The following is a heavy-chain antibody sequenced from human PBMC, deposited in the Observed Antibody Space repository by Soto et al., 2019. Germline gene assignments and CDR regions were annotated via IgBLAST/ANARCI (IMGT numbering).Heavy chain of an antibody. CDR1: GYTFTSYA. D-gene: IGHD4-4*01. Sequence: VKVSCKSSGYTFTSYAMHWVRQAPGQRLEWMGWINAGNGNTKYSQKFQGRVTITRDTSASTAYMELSSLRSEDTAVYYCARSYSNYDWFDPWGQGTLVTVSS. CDR2: INAGNGNT. J-gene: IGHJ5*02. CDR3: ARSYSNYDWFDP. V-gene: IGHV1-3*01.